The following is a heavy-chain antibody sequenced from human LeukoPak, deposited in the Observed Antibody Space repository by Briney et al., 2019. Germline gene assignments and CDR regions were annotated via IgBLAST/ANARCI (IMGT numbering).Heavy chain of an antibody. CDR2: KKQDGSEK. J-gene: IGHJ4*02. D-gene: IGHD3-10*01. CDR1: GFTLSNYW. V-gene: IGHV3-7*01. Sequence: GSLRLSFAASGFTLSNYWMSWVRQAPGKGLEWVANKKQDGSEKYYVDSVKGRFTISRDNAKNSLYLQMNSLRAEDTAVYYCAGDTPGDTMVRGVIDSHFDYWGQGTLVTVSS. CDR3: AGDTPGDTMVRGVIDSHFDY.